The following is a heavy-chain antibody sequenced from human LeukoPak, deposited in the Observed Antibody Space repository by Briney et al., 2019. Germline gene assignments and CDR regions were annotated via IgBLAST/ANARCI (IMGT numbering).Heavy chain of an antibody. J-gene: IGHJ6*02. CDR1: GYTFTGYY. V-gene: IGHV1-2*02. CDR2: INPNSGGT. CDR3: ARDSGDYLYYYGMDV. D-gene: IGHD4-17*01. Sequence: ASVKVSCKASGYTFTGYYMHWVRQAPGQGLEWMGWINPNSGGTNYAQKFQGRVTMTRDTSISTAYMELRSLRSDDTAVYYCARDSGDYLYYYGMDVWGQGTTVTVSS.